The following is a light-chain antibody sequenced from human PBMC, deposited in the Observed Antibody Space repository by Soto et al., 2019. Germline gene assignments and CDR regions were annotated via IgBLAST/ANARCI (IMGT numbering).Light chain of an antibody. CDR1: QTVNNY. CDR3: QQRGNWPWLT. CDR2: DAS. Sequence: EIVLKQSPGTLSLSPGERATLSCRASQTVNNYLAWYQQKPGQAPRLVIYDASNRATGIPARFSGSGSGTDFTLTISSVEQENSAVYYCQQRGNWPWLTFGGGTRVEIK. V-gene: IGKV3-11*01. J-gene: IGKJ4*01.